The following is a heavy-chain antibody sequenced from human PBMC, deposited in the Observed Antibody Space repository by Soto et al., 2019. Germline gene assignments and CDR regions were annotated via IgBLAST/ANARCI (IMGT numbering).Heavy chain of an antibody. CDR2: IWYDGSNK. J-gene: IGHJ4*02. D-gene: IGHD1-26*01. Sequence: QVQLVESGGDVVQPGRSLRLSCAASGFIFSSHGMHWVRQAPGKGLEWVAVIWYDGSNKYYADSVKGRFTISRDNSKNMWYLEMKSGRADDTALYYCARASPHPEPCEFDYWGQGTPVTVSS. CDR3: ARASPHPEPCEFDY. V-gene: IGHV3-33*01. CDR1: GFIFSSHG.